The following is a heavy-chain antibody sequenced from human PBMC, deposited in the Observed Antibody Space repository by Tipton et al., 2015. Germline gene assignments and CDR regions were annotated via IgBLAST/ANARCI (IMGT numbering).Heavy chain of an antibody. V-gene: IGHV4-38-2*01. CDR2: INHSGGT. D-gene: IGHD3-9*01. Sequence: TLSLTCDVSGYSISSGYYWTWIRQPPGKGLEWIGEINHSGGTKYNPSLKSRVTISMDPSKNHFSLKLTSVTAADTAVYYCACQDYDSLTRDYQTVDYWGQGTLVTVSS. CDR3: ACQDYDSLTRDYQTVDY. J-gene: IGHJ4*02. CDR1: GYSISSGYY.